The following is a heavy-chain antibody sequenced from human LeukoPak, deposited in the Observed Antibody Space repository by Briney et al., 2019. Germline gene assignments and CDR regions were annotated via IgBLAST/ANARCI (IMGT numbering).Heavy chain of an antibody. CDR1: AFTFDHYA. CDR2: ISWNSGTV. Sequence: GRSLRLSCAASAFTFDHYAMHWVRQAPGKGLEWVSSISWNSGTVDYADSVKGRFTISRDNAKNSLYLQMNSLRTEDMAFYYCARDVWPYTYYYATHPLGGGVDYLGQGALVTVSS. D-gene: IGHD3-10*01. V-gene: IGHV3-9*03. J-gene: IGHJ4*02. CDR3: ARDVWPYTYYYATHPLGGGVDY.